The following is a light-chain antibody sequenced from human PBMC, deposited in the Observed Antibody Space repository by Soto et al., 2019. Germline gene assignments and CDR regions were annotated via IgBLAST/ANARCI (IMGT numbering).Light chain of an antibody. CDR3: QQFSSYPLT. CDR1: QTISSW. Sequence: DIQMTQSPSTLSGSVGDRVTITCRASQTISSWLAWYQQKPGKAPKLLIYGASSRATGIPDRFSGGGSGTDFTLTISRLEPEDFAVYYCQQFSSYPLTFGGGTKVDNK. J-gene: IGKJ4*01. V-gene: IGKV1-5*01. CDR2: GAS.